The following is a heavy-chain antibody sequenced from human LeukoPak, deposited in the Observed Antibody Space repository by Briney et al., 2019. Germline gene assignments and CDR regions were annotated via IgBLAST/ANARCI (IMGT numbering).Heavy chain of an antibody. V-gene: IGHV3-48*04. J-gene: IGHJ5*02. CDR2: ISSSSSTI. D-gene: IGHD3-10*01. CDR3: ARTFYYGSGSFWFDP. Sequence: GGSLRLSCAASGFTFSSYSMNWVRQAPGKGLEWVSYISSSSSTIYYADSVKGRFTISRDNAKNSLYLQMNSLRAEDTAVYYCARTFYYGSGSFWFDPWGQGTLVTVSS. CDR1: GFTFSSYS.